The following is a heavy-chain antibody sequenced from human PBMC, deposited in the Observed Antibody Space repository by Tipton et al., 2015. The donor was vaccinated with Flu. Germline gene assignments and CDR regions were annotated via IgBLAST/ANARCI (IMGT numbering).Heavy chain of an antibody. CDR3: AREKGGYCSSTSCYLDYYYYGMDV. CDR2: ISAYNGNT. Sequence: QMQLVQSGAEVKKPGASVKVSCKASGYTFTSYGISWVRQAPGQGLEWMGWISAYNGNTNYAQKLQGRVTMTTDTSTSTAYMELRSLRSDDTAVYYCAREKGGYCSSTSCYLDYYYYGMDVWGQGTTVTVSS. CDR1: GYTFTSYG. J-gene: IGHJ6*02. V-gene: IGHV1-18*01. D-gene: IGHD2-2*01.